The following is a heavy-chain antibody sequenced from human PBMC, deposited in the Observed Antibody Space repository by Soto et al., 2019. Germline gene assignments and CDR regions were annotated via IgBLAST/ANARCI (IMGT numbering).Heavy chain of an antibody. D-gene: IGHD3-3*02. J-gene: IGHJ3*02. Sequence: ASVKVSGKATGYTFSAYTMNWVRQAPGQSLEWMGWINAGSGNTKYSQNFQGRVSITRDASASTVYMELTGLTSEDTAVYYCARDTETLGPRANDALDIWGQGTMVTVSS. CDR3: ARDTETLGPRANDALDI. V-gene: IGHV1-3*01. CDR1: GYTFSAYT. CDR2: INAGSGNT.